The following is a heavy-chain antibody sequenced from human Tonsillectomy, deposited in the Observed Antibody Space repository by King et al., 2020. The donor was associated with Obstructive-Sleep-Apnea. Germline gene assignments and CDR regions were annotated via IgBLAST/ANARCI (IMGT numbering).Heavy chain of an antibody. CDR1: GFTFSSYG. J-gene: IGHJ4*02. D-gene: IGHD3-10*01. CDR2: ISYDGNNK. CDR3: AKCYNSGSYYNGPRG. V-gene: IGHV3-30*18. Sequence: QLVQSGGGVVQPGGSLRLSCAASGFTFSSYGMHCGRQAPGKGLEGVAGISYDGNNKYYAESVKGRFTISRENSKKTLYLQMNSLRAEDTAMYYCAKCYNSGSYYNGPRGWGQGTLVTVSS.